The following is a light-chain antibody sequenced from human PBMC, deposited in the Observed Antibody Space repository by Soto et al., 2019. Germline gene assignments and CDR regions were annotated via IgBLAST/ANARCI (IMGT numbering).Light chain of an antibody. Sequence: QSVLTQPASVSGSPGQSITISCTGTTSDVGRYSLVSWYQQHPGKAPKLMIYEDIERPSGVSNRFSGSKSGNTASLTISGLQTEDEADYYCCSYAGGTSVVVGGGTKLTVL. V-gene: IGLV2-23*01. CDR2: EDI. J-gene: IGLJ2*01. CDR1: TSDVGRYSL. CDR3: CSYAGGTSVV.